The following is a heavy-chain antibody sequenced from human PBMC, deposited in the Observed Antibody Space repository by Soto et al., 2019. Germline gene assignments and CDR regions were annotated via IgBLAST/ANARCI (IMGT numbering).Heavy chain of an antibody. CDR2: INHLETT. D-gene: IGHD1-26*01. Sequence: SETLSLTCTVSGASITYGGYSWSWIRQTPGKGLEWIGYINHLETTFYNPSFESRLTLSIDRAKNQFSLNLNSMSAADRAVYFCARGGGSDSFDYWGQGMLVTVSS. V-gene: IGHV4-30-2*01. CDR1: GASITYGGYS. CDR3: ARGGGSDSFDY. J-gene: IGHJ4*02.